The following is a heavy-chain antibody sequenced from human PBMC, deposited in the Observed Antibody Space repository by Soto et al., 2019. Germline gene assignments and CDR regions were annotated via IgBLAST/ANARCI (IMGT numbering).Heavy chain of an antibody. CDR3: ARSQGFLYDSSGYYPRPFDY. Sequence: GESLKISCKGSGYIFTSYWICCFRQVPVKVLEWMGIIYPGDSDTRYSPSFQGQVTISADKSISTAYLQWSSLKASDTAMYYCARSQGFLYDSSGYYPRPFDYWGQGTLVTVSS. CDR1: GYIFTSYW. CDR2: IYPGDSDT. V-gene: IGHV5-51*01. D-gene: IGHD3-22*01. J-gene: IGHJ4*02.